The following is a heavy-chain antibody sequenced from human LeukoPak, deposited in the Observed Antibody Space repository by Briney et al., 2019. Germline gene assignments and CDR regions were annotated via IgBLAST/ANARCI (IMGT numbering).Heavy chain of an antibody. CDR1: GYTFTSYD. J-gene: IGHJ4*02. Sequence: ASVKVSCKASGYTFTSYDINWVRQATGQGLEWMGWMNPNSGNTGYAQKFQGRVTMTRDTSISTAYMELSRLRSDDTAVYYCARDAKTTFSLDYWGQGTLVTVSS. V-gene: IGHV1-8*01. CDR3: ARDAKTTFSLDY. CDR2: MNPNSGNT. D-gene: IGHD4-11*01.